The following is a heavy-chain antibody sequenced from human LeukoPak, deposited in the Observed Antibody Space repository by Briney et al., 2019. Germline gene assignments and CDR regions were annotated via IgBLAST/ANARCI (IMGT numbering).Heavy chain of an antibody. V-gene: IGHV3-9*01. CDR2: IGWNSGSI. Sequence: PGRSLRLSCGASGITFDEFDMQWVRQAPGKGLEWVSGIGWNSGSIGYADSVKGRFTISRDNAKNSLYLQMNSLRAEDTALYYCARGGLQYNYYYYYMDVWGKGTTVTVSS. D-gene: IGHD4-11*01. CDR3: ARGGLQYNYYYYYMDV. J-gene: IGHJ6*03. CDR1: GITFDEFD.